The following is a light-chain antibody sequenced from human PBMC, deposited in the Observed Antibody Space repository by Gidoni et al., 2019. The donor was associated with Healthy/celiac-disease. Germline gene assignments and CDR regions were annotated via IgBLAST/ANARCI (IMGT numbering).Light chain of an antibody. CDR1: QGISSG. V-gene: IGKV1-12*01. J-gene: IGKJ1*01. CDR2: AAS. CDR3: QQANSFPWT. Sequence: DIQMTQPPSSVSASVGDRFTITCRASQGISSGLAWYQQKPGKAPKLLTYAASSLQSGVPSRFSGSGSGTDFTLTISSLQPEDFATYYCQQANSFPWTFGQGTKVEIK.